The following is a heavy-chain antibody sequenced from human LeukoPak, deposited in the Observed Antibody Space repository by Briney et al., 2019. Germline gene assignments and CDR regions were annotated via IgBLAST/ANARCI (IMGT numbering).Heavy chain of an antibody. V-gene: IGHV4-59*01. CDR1: VGSIRSYY. CDR2: IFYSGRT. Sequence: KPSETLSLTCTVSVGSIRSYYWSWIRQPPGKGLEWIGYIFYSGRTNYNPSLKSRVTISIDTSKNQFSLKLSSVTAADTAVYYCARVGTYGSGSYLSWLDYWGQGTLVTVSS. D-gene: IGHD3-10*01. J-gene: IGHJ4*02. CDR3: ARVGTYGSGSYLSWLDY.